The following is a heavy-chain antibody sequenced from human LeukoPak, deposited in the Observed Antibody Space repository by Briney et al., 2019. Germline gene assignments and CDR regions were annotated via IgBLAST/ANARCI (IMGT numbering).Heavy chain of an antibody. CDR3: ARQGLQLDP. CDR2: IYTSGST. V-gene: IGHV4-4*09. D-gene: IGHD4-11*01. Sequence: SETLSLTCTVSGGSISSYYWSWIRQPPGKGLEWIGYIYTSGSTNHNPSLKSRVTISVDTSKNQFSLKLSSVTAADTAVYYCARQGLQLDPWGQGTLVTVSS. J-gene: IGHJ5*02. CDR1: GGSISSYY.